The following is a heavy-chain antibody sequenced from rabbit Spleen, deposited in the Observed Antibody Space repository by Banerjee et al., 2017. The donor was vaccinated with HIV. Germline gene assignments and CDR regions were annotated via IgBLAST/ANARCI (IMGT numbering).Heavy chain of an antibody. J-gene: IGHJ4*01. CDR1: GFDFSVYG. V-gene: IGHV1S45*01. D-gene: IGHD1-1*01. CDR2: INAVTGKV. Sequence: QEQLGESGGVLVQPGGSLKLPCKASGFDFSVYGLSWVRQVPGKGLEWIACINAVTGKVVYASWAKGRFTFSKTSSTTVTLQMTSLTAADTATYFCARDLDGVIGWNFGWWGPGTLVTVS. CDR3: ARDLDGVIGWNFGW.